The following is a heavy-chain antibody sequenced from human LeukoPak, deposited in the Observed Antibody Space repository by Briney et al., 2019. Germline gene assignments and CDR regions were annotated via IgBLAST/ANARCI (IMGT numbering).Heavy chain of an antibody. CDR1: GFTFSSYG. CDR2: ISYDGSNK. CDR3: AKDLDIAAAGTFDY. V-gene: IGHV3-30*18. J-gene: IGHJ4*02. D-gene: IGHD6-13*01. Sequence: GGSLRLSCAASGFTFSSYGMHRVRQAPGKGLEWVAVISYDGSNKYYADSVKGRFTISRDNSKNTLYLQMNSLRAEDAAVYYCAKDLDIAAAGTFDYWGQGTLVTVSS.